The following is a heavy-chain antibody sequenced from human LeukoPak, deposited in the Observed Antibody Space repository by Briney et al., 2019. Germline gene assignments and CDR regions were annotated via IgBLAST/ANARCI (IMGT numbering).Heavy chain of an antibody. V-gene: IGHV3-23*01. CDR3: AKDGLGSGSYFDAFDI. J-gene: IGHJ3*02. Sequence: GGSLRLSCAASGFTFSSYAMSWVRQAPGKGLEWVSAISGSGGSTYYADSVKGRFTISRDNSKNTLYLQMNSLRAEDTAVYYCAKDGLGSGSYFDAFDIWGQGTMVTVSS. CDR1: GFTFSSYA. CDR2: ISGSGGST. D-gene: IGHD3-22*01.